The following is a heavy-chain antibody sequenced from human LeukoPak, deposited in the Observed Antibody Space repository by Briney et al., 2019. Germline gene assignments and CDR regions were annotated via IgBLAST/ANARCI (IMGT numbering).Heavy chain of an antibody. V-gene: IGHV1-69*04. Sequence: SVKVSCKASGGTFSSYAISWVRQAPGQGLEWMGRIIPILGIANYAQKFQGRVTITADKSTSTAYMELSSLRSEDTAVYYCARDKASSVYYYDYWGQGTLVTVSS. J-gene: IGHJ4*02. CDR3: ARDKASSVYYYDY. CDR1: GGTFSSYA. D-gene: IGHD3-3*01. CDR2: IIPILGIA.